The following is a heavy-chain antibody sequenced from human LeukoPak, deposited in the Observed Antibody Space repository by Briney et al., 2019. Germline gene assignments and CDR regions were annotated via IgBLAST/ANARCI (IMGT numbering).Heavy chain of an antibody. CDR1: GFALSSHW. D-gene: IGHD3-10*01. CDR3: ARDDRAGQRDAFDI. Sequence: PGGSLRLSCAASGFALSSHWMTWVRQVPGRGPEWVANVNRDGSETYYLDSVKGRFTISKDNAKNSLYLQMNSLRAEDTAVYYCARDDRAGQRDAFDIWGQGTMVTVSS. J-gene: IGHJ3*02. CDR2: VNRDGSET. V-gene: IGHV3-7*03.